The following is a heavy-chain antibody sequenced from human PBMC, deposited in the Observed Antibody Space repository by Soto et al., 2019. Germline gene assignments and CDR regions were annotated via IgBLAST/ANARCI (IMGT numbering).Heavy chain of an antibody. Sequence: PSETLSLTCTVSGGSISSGDYYWSWIRQPPGKGLEWIGYIYYSGSTYYNPSLKSRVTISVDTSKNQFSLKLSSVTAADTAVYYCARDYYDSRDYYYYGMGVWGQGTTVTVSS. CDR3: ARDYYDSRDYYYYGMGV. J-gene: IGHJ6*02. V-gene: IGHV4-30-4*01. CDR1: GGSISSGDYY. CDR2: IYYSGST. D-gene: IGHD3-22*01.